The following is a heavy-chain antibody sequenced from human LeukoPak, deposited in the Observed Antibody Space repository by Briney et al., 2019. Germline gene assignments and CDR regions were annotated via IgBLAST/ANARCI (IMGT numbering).Heavy chain of an antibody. J-gene: IGHJ4*02. Sequence: SETLSLTCTVSGGSISSGDCYWSWIRQPPGKGLEWIGYIYYSGSTYYNPSLKSRVTISVDTSKNQFSLKLSSVTAADTAVYYCARGKYDFWSGYYSAGFDYWGQGTLVTVSS. CDR2: IYYSGST. CDR3: ARGKYDFWSGYYSAGFDY. CDR1: GGSISSGDCY. V-gene: IGHV4-30-4*08. D-gene: IGHD3-3*01.